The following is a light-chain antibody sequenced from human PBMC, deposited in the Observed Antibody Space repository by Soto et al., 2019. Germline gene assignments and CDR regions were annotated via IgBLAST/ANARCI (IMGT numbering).Light chain of an antibody. CDR1: QSIGRW. CDR2: DAS. CDR3: QQYTTYRT. J-gene: IGKJ1*01. Sequence: DIPMTQSPSTLSASVGDRVTITCRASQSIGRWLAWYQQKPGRAPKLLIYDASSLESGVPSRFSGSRSGTEFTLTISSLQPDDFATYYCQQYTTYRTFGQGTKVEIK. V-gene: IGKV1-5*01.